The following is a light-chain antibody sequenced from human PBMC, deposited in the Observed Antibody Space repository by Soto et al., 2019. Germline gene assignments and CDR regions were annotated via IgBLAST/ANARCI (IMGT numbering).Light chain of an antibody. V-gene: IGKV3-15*01. CDR2: GTS. Sequence: EIVMTQSPATLSVSPGERATLSCRASQSVSSTLAWYQQIPGQAPRLLIYGTSTRATGIPARFSGSGPGTEFTLTISSLQSEDFAFYYCQQYYQWPLTFGGGTKVEVK. CDR3: QQYYQWPLT. CDR1: QSVSST. J-gene: IGKJ4*01.